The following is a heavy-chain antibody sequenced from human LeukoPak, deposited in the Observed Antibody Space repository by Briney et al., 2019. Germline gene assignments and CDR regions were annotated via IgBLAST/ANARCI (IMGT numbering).Heavy chain of an antibody. D-gene: IGHD3-10*01. Sequence: GGSLRLSCEASGITFSRFGMNWVRQAPGKGQEWVAFIQYDESLKCYLGSVKGRFATSRDNSKNTVYLQMNSLRVEDTAVYYCAKGQGVVGSYDAWGQGTLVTVSS. CDR2: IQYDESLK. V-gene: IGHV3-30*02. CDR1: GITFSRFG. CDR3: AKGQGVVGSYDA. J-gene: IGHJ5*02.